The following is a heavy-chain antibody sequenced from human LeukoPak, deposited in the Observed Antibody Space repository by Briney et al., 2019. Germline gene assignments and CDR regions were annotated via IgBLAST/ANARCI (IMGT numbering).Heavy chain of an antibody. Sequence: SETLSLTCAVYGGSFSRYYWTWIRQAPGKGLEWVGEINHSGSTNYNSSLKSRVTVSVDTSKNQFSLKLSSVAAADTAVYYRGGNYDTLTGYDYWGQGTLVTVSS. J-gene: IGHJ4*02. CDR3: GGNYDTLTGYDY. CDR1: GGSFSRYY. D-gene: IGHD3-9*01. V-gene: IGHV4-34*01. CDR2: INHSGST.